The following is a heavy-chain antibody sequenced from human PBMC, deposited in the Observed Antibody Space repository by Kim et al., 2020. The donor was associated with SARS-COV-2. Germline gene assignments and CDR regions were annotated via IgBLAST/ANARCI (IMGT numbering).Heavy chain of an antibody. CDR1: AYTFSSYW. Sequence: GESLKISCKGSAYTFSSYWIGWVRQMPGKGLEWMGIIYPGDSDTRYSPSFQGQVTISADKSISTAYLQWSSLKASDTAMYYCATPREVITFGGVTAFDIWGQGTMVTVSS. D-gene: IGHD3-16*01. V-gene: IGHV5-51*01. J-gene: IGHJ3*02. CDR3: ATPREVITFGGVTAFDI. CDR2: IYPGDSDT.